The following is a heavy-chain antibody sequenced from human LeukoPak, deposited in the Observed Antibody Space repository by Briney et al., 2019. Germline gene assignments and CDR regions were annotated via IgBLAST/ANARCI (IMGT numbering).Heavy chain of an antibody. CDR1: GFTFSSYS. CDR2: ISSTSSYI. J-gene: IGHJ4*02. V-gene: IGHV3-21*01. D-gene: IGHD5-18*01. Sequence: GGSLRLSCAASGFTFSSYSMNWVRQAPGKGLEWVSSISSTSSYIFYADSLKGRFTISRDNAKNSLFLQMNSLRAEDTAVYYCAREAGGYSNATHLDYWGQGTLVTVSS. CDR3: AREAGGYSNATHLDY.